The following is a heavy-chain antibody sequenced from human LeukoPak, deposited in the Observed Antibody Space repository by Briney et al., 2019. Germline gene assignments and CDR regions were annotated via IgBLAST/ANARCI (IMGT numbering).Heavy chain of an antibody. Sequence: ASVKVSCKASGYTFTGYYMHWVRQAPGQGLEWMGWINPNSGGTNYAQKLQGRVTMTTDTSTSTAYMELRSLRSDDTAVYYCARDYYDSSGYYYWDYYYYGMDVWGQGTTVTVSS. V-gene: IGHV1-2*02. CDR3: ARDYYDSSGYYYWDYYYYGMDV. CDR2: INPNSGGT. J-gene: IGHJ6*02. D-gene: IGHD3-22*01. CDR1: GYTFTGYY.